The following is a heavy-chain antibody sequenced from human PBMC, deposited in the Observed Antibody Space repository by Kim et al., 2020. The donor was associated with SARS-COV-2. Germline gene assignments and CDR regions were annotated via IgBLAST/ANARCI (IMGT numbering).Heavy chain of an antibody. Sequence: SETLSLTCAVYGGSFSGYYWSWIRQPPGKGLEWIGEINHSGSTNYNPSLKSRVTISVDTSKNQFSLKLSSVTAADTAVYYCARGRKVRGVMAHPPGLFISSLFDYWGQGTLVTVSS. CDR3: ARGRKVRGVMAHPPGLFISSLFDY. V-gene: IGHV4-34*01. CDR1: GGSFSGYY. D-gene: IGHD3-10*01. CDR2: INHSGST. J-gene: IGHJ4*02.